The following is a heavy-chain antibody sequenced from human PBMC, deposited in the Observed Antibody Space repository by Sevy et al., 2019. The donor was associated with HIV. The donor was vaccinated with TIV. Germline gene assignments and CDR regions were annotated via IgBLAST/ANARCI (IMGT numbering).Heavy chain of an antibody. V-gene: IGHV1-46*01. J-gene: IGHJ4*02. CDR2: INPSGGST. Sequence: ASVKVSCKASGYTFTSYYMHWVRQAPGQGLEWMGIINPSGGSTSYAQKFQGRVTMTRDTSTSTVYMELSSLRSEDTAVYYCARAEGYCSGGSCYKANPVDYWGQGTLVTVSS. D-gene: IGHD2-15*01. CDR3: ARAEGYCSGGSCYKANPVDY. CDR1: GYTFTSYY.